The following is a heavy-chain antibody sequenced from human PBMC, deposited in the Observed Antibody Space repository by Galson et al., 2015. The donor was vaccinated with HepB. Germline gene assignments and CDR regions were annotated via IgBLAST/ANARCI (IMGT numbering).Heavy chain of an antibody. CDR1: GYSFTSYW. CDR3: ARLLIEYCSSTSCPLLDYGMDV. CDR2: IDPSDSYT. V-gene: IGHV5-10-1*01. J-gene: IGHJ6*02. D-gene: IGHD2-2*01. Sequence: QSGAEVTKPGESLRISCKGSGYSFTSYWISWVRQMPGKGLEWMGRIDPSDSYTNYSPSFQGHVTISADKSISTAYLQWSSLKASDTAMYYCARLLIEYCSSTSCPLLDYGMDVWGQGTRSPSP.